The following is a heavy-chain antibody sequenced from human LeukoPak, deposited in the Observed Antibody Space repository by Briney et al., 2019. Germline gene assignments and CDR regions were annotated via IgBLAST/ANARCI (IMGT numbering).Heavy chain of an antibody. Sequence: ASVKVSCKASGYTFTGYYMHWVRQAPGQRFEWMGWINPNTGDTNYAQKFQGRVTMTRDTTISAAFMELTRLTSDDTAVYYCASYPSSSPPFDYWGQGTLVTVSS. CDR3: ASYPSSSPPFDY. CDR1: GYTFTGYY. J-gene: IGHJ4*02. CDR2: INPNTGDT. V-gene: IGHV1-2*02. D-gene: IGHD6-6*01.